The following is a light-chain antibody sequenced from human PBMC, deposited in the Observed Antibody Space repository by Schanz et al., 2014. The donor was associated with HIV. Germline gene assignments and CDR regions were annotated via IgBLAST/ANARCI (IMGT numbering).Light chain of an antibody. CDR2: DTS. CDR1: QSVNSY. V-gene: IGKV3-11*01. CDR3: QQANSFPFT. J-gene: IGKJ3*01. Sequence: ILLTQSPATLSLSPGERATLSCRASQSVNSYLAWYQQEPGQAPRLLIYDTSNRATGIPARFSGSGSGTDFTLTISSLQPEDFATYYCQQANSFPFTFGPGTKVDIK.